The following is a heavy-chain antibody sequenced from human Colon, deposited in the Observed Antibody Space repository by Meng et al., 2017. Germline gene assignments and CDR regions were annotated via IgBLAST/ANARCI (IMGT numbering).Heavy chain of an antibody. Sequence: QVELHQSGPGLVKPSQTLSPTCVISGDSVSSNTAAWNWIRQSPSRGLEWLGRTNYRSKWYNEYAVSVKSRMTFNADTSKNQVSLQVNSVTPEDTAVYYCARDHGYSYGLPLDYWGQGILVTVSS. J-gene: IGHJ4*02. CDR1: GDSVSSNTAA. CDR3: ARDHGYSYGLPLDY. CDR2: TNYRSKWYN. V-gene: IGHV6-1*01. D-gene: IGHD5-18*01.